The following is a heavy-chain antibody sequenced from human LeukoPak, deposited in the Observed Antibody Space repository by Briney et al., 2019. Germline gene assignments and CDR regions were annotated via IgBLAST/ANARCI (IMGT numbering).Heavy chain of an antibody. Sequence: GASVKVSCKASGYTFTGYYMHWVRQAPGQGLEWMGWISAYNGNTNYAQKLQGRVTMTTDTSTSTAYMELRSLRSDDTAVYYCARGEAKVYYFDYWGQGTLVTISS. D-gene: IGHD1-26*01. CDR1: GYTFTGYY. CDR3: ARGEAKVYYFDY. J-gene: IGHJ4*02. CDR2: ISAYNGNT. V-gene: IGHV1-18*04.